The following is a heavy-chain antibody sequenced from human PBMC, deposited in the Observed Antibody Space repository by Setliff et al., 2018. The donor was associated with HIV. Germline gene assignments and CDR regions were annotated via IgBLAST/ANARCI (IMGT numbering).Heavy chain of an antibody. CDR3: VRPRVFDSFDV. Sequence: ASVKVSCKALGFLVTGYNVHWVRQAPGHGPEWLGRINPNHGGTNYAQKFQGRVTMSLDTTTSTVYLELKALTSDDTAVYYCVRPRVFDSFDVWGPGSMVTVSS. CDR1: GFLVTGYN. V-gene: IGHV1-2*06. CDR2: INPNHGGT. J-gene: IGHJ3*01.